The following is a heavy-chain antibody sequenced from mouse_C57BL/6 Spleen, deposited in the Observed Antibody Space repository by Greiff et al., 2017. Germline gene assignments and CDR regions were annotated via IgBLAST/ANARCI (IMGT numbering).Heavy chain of an antibody. V-gene: IGHV1-76*01. CDR1: GYTFTDYY. J-gene: IGHJ4*01. Sequence: QVQLQQSGAELVRPGASVKLSCKASGYTFTDYYINWVKQRPGQGLEWIARIYPGSGNTYYNEKFKGKATLTAEKSSSTAYMQLSSLTSEDSAVYFCAMMVKNYYAMDYWGQGTSVTVSS. D-gene: IGHD2-3*01. CDR3: AMMVKNYYAMDY. CDR2: IYPGSGNT.